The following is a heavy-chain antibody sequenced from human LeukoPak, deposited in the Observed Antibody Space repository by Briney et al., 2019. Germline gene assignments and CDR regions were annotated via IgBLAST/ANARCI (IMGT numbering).Heavy chain of an antibody. CDR1: GFSVSSNY. V-gene: IGHV3-53*01. CDR3: ARGGVTVALIDY. CDR2: LYSSGTT. J-gene: IGHJ4*02. Sequence: GGSLRLSCAASGFSVSSNYMSWVRQGPDKGLEWVSVLYSSGTTYYADSVKGRFIISRDNSKNTVYLQMNRLRAEDTALYYCARGGVTVALIDYWGQGTLVTVSS. D-gene: IGHD2-21*02.